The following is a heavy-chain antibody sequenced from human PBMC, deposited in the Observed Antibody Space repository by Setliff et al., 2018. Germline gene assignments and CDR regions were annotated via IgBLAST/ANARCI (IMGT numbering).Heavy chain of an antibody. CDR3: ARGLHSGTYWGTRPLGLDY. Sequence: NPSETLSLTCTVSGDSISGYYWTWIRQPPGKGLEWIGYVHSSGDTNYSPSLKSRITISLDTSKRQFSLKVTSVTAADTAVYYCARGLHSGTYWGTRPLGLDYWGQGSLVTVSS. CDR1: GDSISGYY. D-gene: IGHD1-26*01. V-gene: IGHV4-59*08. J-gene: IGHJ4*02. CDR2: VHSSGDT.